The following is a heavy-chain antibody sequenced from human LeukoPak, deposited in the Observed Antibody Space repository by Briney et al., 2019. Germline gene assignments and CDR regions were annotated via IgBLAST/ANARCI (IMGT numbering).Heavy chain of an antibody. Sequence: GGSLRLSCAASGFNFSDYYMTWIRQAPGKGLEWVSYISSSANIIYYADSVKGRFTISRDNSKNSLYLQMNRLRVEDTAVYYCAKSRAPTAAPDAFDFWGQGTMVTVSS. CDR2: ISSSANII. V-gene: IGHV3-11*04. J-gene: IGHJ3*01. CDR3: AKSRAPTAAPDAFDF. D-gene: IGHD1-14*01. CDR1: GFNFSDYY.